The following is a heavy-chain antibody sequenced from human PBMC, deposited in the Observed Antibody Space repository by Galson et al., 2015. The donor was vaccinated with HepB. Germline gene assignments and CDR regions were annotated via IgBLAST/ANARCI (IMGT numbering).Heavy chain of an antibody. J-gene: IGHJ4*02. D-gene: IGHD6-13*01. CDR2: INSDGTYI. CDR3: ARTRGAAAGIFDY. CDR1: GFNFSNYW. Sequence: SLRLPCAASGFNFSNYWMHWVRQAPGKGLVWVSRINSDGTYITYADSVKGRFTISRDNAKNTLYLQMNSPRAEDTALYYCARTRGAAAGIFDYWGQGSLVTVSS. V-gene: IGHV3-74*01.